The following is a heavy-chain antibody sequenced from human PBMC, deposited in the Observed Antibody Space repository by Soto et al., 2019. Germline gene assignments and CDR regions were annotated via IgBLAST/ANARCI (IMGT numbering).Heavy chain of an antibody. CDR3: AKEHYGSGSYYNRYYYYGMDV. J-gene: IGHJ6*02. V-gene: IGHV3-23*01. CDR1: GFTFSSYA. D-gene: IGHD3-10*01. Sequence: EVQLLESGGGLVQPGGSLRLSCAASGFTFSSYAMSWVRQAPGKGLEWVSAISGSGGSTYYADSVKGRFTISRDNSKNTLYLQMNSLRAEDTAVYYCAKEHYGSGSYYNRYYYYGMDVWGQGTTVTVSS. CDR2: ISGSGGST.